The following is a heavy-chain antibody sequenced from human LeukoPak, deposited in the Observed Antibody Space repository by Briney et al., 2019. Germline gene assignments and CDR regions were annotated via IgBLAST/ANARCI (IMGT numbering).Heavy chain of an antibody. CDR1: GFTFSSYA. Sequence: PGGSLRLSCAASGFTFSSYAMSWVRQAPGKGLEWVSAISGSGGSTYYADSVKGRFTISRDNSKNTLYLQMNSLRAEDTAVYYCVLMNFDWAHSSLDAFDIWGQGTMVTVSS. D-gene: IGHD3-9*01. J-gene: IGHJ3*02. CDR3: VLMNFDWAHSSLDAFDI. CDR2: ISGSGGST. V-gene: IGHV3-23*01.